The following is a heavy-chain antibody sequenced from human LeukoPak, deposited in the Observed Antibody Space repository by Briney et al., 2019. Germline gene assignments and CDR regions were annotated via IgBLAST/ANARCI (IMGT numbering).Heavy chain of an antibody. V-gene: IGHV4-39*07. D-gene: IGHD1-26*01. Sequence: SETLSLTCTVSGGSISSSSYYWGWIRQPQGKGLEWIGSIYYSGSTYYNPSLKSRVTISVDTSKNQFSLKLSSVTAADTAVYYCARDLVGAYKPAPDIRGQGTMVTVSS. J-gene: IGHJ3*02. CDR1: GGSISSSSYY. CDR2: IYYSGST. CDR3: ARDLVGAYKPAPDI.